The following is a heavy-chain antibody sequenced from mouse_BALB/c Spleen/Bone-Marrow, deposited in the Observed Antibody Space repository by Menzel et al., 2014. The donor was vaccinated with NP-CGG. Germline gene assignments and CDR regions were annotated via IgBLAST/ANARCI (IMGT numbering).Heavy chain of an antibody. CDR1: GFNIEDSY. CDR2: IDPANGNT. Sequence: SGAEIVKPGASVKSSCTTSGFNIEDSYIYWMKQRPEQGLEWIGRIDPANGNTKYDPKFQGKATITVDTSSATAYLQLSSLTSEDTAVYYCXXXXXSXXDYWGQGTTLPVSS. CDR3: XXXXXSXXDY. J-gene: IGHJ2*01. V-gene: IGHV14-3*02. D-gene: IGHD1-1*01.